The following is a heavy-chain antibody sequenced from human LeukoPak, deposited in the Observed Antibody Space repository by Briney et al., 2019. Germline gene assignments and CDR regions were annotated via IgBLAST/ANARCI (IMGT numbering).Heavy chain of an antibody. V-gene: IGHV4-30-4*07. Sequence: SETLSLTCAVSGGSISSGGHSWSWIRQPPGKGLEWIGYIYYSGTTYYNPSLKSRVTISVDTSKNQFSLKLSSVTAADTAVYYCARQDCSGGSCYFPYYYYYYMDVWGKGTTVTVSS. CDR2: IYYSGTT. D-gene: IGHD2-15*01. CDR1: GGSISSGGHS. J-gene: IGHJ6*03. CDR3: ARQDCSGGSCYFPYYYYYYMDV.